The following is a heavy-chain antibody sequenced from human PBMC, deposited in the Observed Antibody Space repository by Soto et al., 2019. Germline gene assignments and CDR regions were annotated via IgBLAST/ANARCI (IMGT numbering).Heavy chain of an antibody. Sequence: GGSLRLSCAASGFTFSSYGMHWVRQAPGKGLEWVAVISYDGSNKYYADSVKGRFTISRDNSKNTLYLQMNSLRAEDTAVYYCAKDRGDIVVVPAAVYYYGMDVWGQGTTVTVSS. J-gene: IGHJ6*02. D-gene: IGHD2-2*01. CDR3: AKDRGDIVVVPAAVYYYGMDV. V-gene: IGHV3-30*18. CDR1: GFTFSSYG. CDR2: ISYDGSNK.